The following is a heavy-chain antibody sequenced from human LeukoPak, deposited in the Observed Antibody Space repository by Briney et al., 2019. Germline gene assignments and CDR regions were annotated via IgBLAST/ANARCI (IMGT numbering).Heavy chain of an antibody. CDR3: ARVGVDDSGNILTYFFDY. D-gene: IGHD4-23*01. CDR2: IYYSGST. J-gene: IGHJ4*02. Sequence: SETLSLTCTVSGGSISSYYWSWIRQPPGKGLEWIGYIYYSGSTNYNPSLKSRVVISVDTSKNQFSLKLSPVTAADTALYFCARVGVDDSGNILTYFFDYWGQGTLVTVSS. CDR1: GGSISSYY. V-gene: IGHV4-59*01.